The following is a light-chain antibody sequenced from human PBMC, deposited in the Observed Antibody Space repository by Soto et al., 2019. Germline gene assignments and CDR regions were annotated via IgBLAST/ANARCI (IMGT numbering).Light chain of an antibody. CDR3: QPYGNSPRYT. V-gene: IGKV3-20*01. Sequence: IVLTQSPGTLSLSPGQRATLSCRASQTVSTTYLAWYQQKPAQAPRLLIYGTSTRATGVPDRFSGSGSVTDFTLTITSLEPEDFAVYYCQPYGNSPRYTFGKGTKLEIK. CDR1: QTVSTTY. J-gene: IGKJ2*01. CDR2: GTS.